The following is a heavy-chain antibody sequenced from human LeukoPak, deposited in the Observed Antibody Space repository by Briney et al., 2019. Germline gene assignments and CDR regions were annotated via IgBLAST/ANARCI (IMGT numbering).Heavy chain of an antibody. D-gene: IGHD5-18*01. CDR1: GFTFSNYN. Sequence: GGSLRLSCAASGFTFSNYNMNWVRQAPRKGLEWVSCISISSNYIYYPDSVKGRFTISRDNAKNSLYLQMNSLRAEDTAVYYCARDLTTSMAYYFDCWGQGTLVTVSS. V-gene: IGHV3-21*01. J-gene: IGHJ4*02. CDR3: ARDLTTSMAYYFDC. CDR2: ISISSNYI.